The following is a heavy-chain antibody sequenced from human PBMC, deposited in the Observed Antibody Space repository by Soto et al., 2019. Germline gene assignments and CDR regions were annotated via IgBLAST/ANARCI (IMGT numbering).Heavy chain of an antibody. V-gene: IGHV3-23*01. CDR3: AKGGWGSYRHNWFDP. CDR2: ISGSGGST. CDR1: GFTFSSYA. J-gene: IGHJ5*02. Sequence: EVQLLESGGGLVQPGGSLRLSCAASGFTFSSYAMSWVHQAPGKGLEWVSAISGSGGSTYYADSVKGRFTISRDNSKNTLYLQMNSLRAEDTAVYYCAKGGWGSYRHNWFDPWGQGTLVTVSS. D-gene: IGHD3-16*02.